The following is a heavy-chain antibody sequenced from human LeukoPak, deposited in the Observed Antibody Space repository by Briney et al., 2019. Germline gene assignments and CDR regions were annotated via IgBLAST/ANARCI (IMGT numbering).Heavy chain of an antibody. V-gene: IGHV5-51*01. CDR1: GYSFTSYW. D-gene: IGHD6-13*01. CDR3: ARHPGSNWYWDYGMDV. J-gene: IGHJ6*02. Sequence: GESLKISCKGSGYSFTSYWIAWVRQMPGKGLEWMGIIYPGDSDTRYSPSFQGQVTISADKSISTAYLQWSSLKASDTAMYYCARHPGSNWYWDYGMDVWGQGTTVTVSS. CDR2: IYPGDSDT.